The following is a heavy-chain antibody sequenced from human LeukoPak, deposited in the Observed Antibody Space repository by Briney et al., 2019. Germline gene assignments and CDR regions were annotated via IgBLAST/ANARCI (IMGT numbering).Heavy chain of an antibody. Sequence: GGSLRLSCAVSGFTLSNYSMNWVRQAPGKGLEWISYISGSGFTIHYADSVKGRFTTSRDNAKNSLYLQMNSLRAEDTAVYYCVRGVPKTSYYYYYMDVWGKGTTVTVSS. J-gene: IGHJ6*03. CDR1: GFTLSNYS. CDR2: ISGSGFTI. V-gene: IGHV3-48*01. D-gene: IGHD4-11*01. CDR3: VRGVPKTSYYYYYMDV.